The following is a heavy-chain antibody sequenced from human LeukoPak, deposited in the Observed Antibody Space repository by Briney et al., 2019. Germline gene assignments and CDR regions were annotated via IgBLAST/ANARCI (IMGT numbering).Heavy chain of an antibody. CDR3: ARESPYDYRNHYYFDH. D-gene: IGHD4-11*01. J-gene: IGHJ4*02. V-gene: IGHV1-46*01. CDR2: INPSGCST. CDR1: GYTFTSYY. Sequence: ASVNVSCKASGYTFTSYYMHWVRQAPGQGLDWMGIINPSGCSTSYAQKFQGRVTMTRDMSTSTVYMELSSLRSEDTDVYYCARESPYDYRNHYYFDHWGQGTLVTVSS.